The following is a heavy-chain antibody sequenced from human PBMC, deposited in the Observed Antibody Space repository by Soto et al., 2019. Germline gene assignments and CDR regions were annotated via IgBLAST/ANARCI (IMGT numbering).Heavy chain of an antibody. CDR2: ISSSSSYI. Sequence: GGSLRLSCAASGFTFSSYSMNWVRQAPGKGLEWVSSISSSSSYIYYADSVKGRFTISRDNAKNSLYLQMNSLRAEDTAVYYCARWEGVVVPAANYYYYGMDVWGQGTMVTVSS. D-gene: IGHD2-2*01. V-gene: IGHV3-21*01. CDR3: ARWEGVVVPAANYYYYGMDV. CDR1: GFTFSSYS. J-gene: IGHJ6*02.